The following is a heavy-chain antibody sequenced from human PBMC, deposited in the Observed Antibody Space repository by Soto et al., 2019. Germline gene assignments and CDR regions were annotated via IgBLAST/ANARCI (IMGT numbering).Heavy chain of an antibody. J-gene: IGHJ4*02. Sequence: GSLRLSCTASGFTFGDYAMSWFRQAPGKGLEWVGFIRSKAYGGTTEYAASVKGRFTISRDDSKSIAYLQMNSLKTEDTAVYYCTNTGYSSGWYVERFDYWGQGTLVTVSS. CDR2: IRSKAYGGTT. D-gene: IGHD6-19*01. CDR1: GFTFGDYA. CDR3: TNTGYSSGWYVERFDY. V-gene: IGHV3-49*03.